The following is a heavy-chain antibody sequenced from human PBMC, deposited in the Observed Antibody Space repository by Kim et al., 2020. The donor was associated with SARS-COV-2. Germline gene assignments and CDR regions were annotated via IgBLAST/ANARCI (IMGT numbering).Heavy chain of an antibody. Sequence: PSLKSRVTLSIDTAKHQFSLKMCSVTAADTAVYYCARVMWAGGYFYGVDVWGQGTTVTVSS. CDR3: ARVMWAGGYFYGVDV. J-gene: IGHJ6*02. V-gene: IGHV4-34*13. D-gene: IGHD1-26*01.